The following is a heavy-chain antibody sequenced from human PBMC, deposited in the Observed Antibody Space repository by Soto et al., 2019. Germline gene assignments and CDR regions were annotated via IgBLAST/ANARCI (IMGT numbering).Heavy chain of an antibody. D-gene: IGHD6-6*01. J-gene: IGHJ3*02. CDR2: ISSSSSYI. V-gene: IGHV3-21*01. CDR3: VRAARPLYAFDI. CDR1: GFTFSSYS. Sequence: PGGSLRLSCAASGFTFSSYSMNWVRQAPGKGLEWVSSISSSSSYIYYADSVKGRFTISRDNAKNSLYLQMNSLRAEDTAVYYCVRAARPLYAFDIWGPGTMVTVSS.